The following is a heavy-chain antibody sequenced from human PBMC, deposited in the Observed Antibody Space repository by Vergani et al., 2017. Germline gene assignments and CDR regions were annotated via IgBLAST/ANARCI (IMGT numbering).Heavy chain of an antibody. J-gene: IGHJ6*02. CDR2: IIPILGIA. V-gene: IGHV1-69*02. CDR1: GGTFSSYT. Sequence: QVQLVQSGAEVKKPGSSVKVSCKASGGTFSSYTISWVRQAPGQGLEWMGRIIPILGIANYAQKFQGRVTITADKSTSTAYMELSSLRSEDTAVYYCARYRYYYYGMDVWGQGTTVTVSS. CDR3: ARYRYYYYGMDV.